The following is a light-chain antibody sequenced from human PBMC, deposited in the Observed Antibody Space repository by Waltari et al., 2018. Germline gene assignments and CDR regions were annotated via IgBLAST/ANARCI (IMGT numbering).Light chain of an antibody. Sequence: SCRASQSVSTYLAWYQQSPGQAPRRLIYDSSNRATGIPARFSGSGSETDFTLTISSLEPEDFAVYYCQQRYKWPLTFGGGSKVEI. CDR2: DSS. V-gene: IGKV3-11*01. J-gene: IGKJ4*01. CDR3: QQRYKWPLT. CDR1: QSVSTY.